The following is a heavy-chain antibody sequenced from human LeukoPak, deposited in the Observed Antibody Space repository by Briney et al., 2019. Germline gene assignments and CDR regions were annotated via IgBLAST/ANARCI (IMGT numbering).Heavy chain of an antibody. CDR2: IIPIFGTA. Sequence: ASVKVSCKASGGTFSSYAISWVRQAPGQGLEWMGGIIPIFGTANYAQKFQGRVTITTDESTSTAYMELSSLRSEDTAVYYCALGYCSSTSCYGGRYYYYYYMDVWGKGTTVTVPS. D-gene: IGHD2-2*01. CDR3: ALGYCSSTSCYGGRYYYYYYMDV. J-gene: IGHJ6*03. V-gene: IGHV1-69*05. CDR1: GGTFSSYA.